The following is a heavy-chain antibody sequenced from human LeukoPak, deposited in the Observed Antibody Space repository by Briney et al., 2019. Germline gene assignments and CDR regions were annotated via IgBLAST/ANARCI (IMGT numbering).Heavy chain of an antibody. D-gene: IGHD3-10*01. CDR1: GGSFSGYY. J-gene: IGHJ4*02. CDR3: ATGGFMVRGVLDY. CDR2: INHSGST. Sequence: SETLSLTCAVYGGSFSGYYWSWIRQPPGKGLEWIGEINHSGSTNYNPSLKSRVTISVDTSKNQFSLKLSSVTAADTAVYYCATGGFMVRGVLDYWGQGTLVTVSS. V-gene: IGHV4-34*01.